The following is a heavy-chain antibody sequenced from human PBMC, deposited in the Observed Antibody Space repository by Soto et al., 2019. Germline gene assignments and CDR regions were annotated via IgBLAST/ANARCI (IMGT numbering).Heavy chain of an antibody. V-gene: IGHV1-69*13. Sequence: SVKVSCKASGYTFTSYGISWVRQAPGQGLEWMGGIIPIFGTANYAQKFQGRVTITADESTSTAYMELSSLRSEDTAVYYCARDLDRYCSSTSCGYYYYYGMDVWGQGTTVTVSS. D-gene: IGHD2-2*01. J-gene: IGHJ6*02. CDR2: IIPIFGTA. CDR1: GYTFTSYG. CDR3: ARDLDRYCSSTSCGYYYYYGMDV.